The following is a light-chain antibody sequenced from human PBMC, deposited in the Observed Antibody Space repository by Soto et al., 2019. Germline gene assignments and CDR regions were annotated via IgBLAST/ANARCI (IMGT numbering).Light chain of an antibody. Sequence: DIQMTQSPSTLSGSVGDRVTITCRASQTISSWLAWYQQTPGKAPKLLIYKASTLKSGVPSRFSGSGSGTEFTLTISSLQPDDFATYYCQQYNSYSPWTFGQGTKGDIK. CDR1: QTISSW. CDR3: QQYNSYSPWT. J-gene: IGKJ1*01. V-gene: IGKV1-5*03. CDR2: KAS.